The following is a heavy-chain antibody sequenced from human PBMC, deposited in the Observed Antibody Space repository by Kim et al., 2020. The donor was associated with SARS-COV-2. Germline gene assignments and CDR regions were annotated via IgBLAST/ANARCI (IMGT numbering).Heavy chain of an antibody. J-gene: IGHJ4*02. V-gene: IGHV3-23*01. CDR1: GFTLNTYA. D-gene: IGHD6-13*01. Sequence: GGSLRLSCAASGFTLNTYAMSWVRQAPGKGLEWVSTISGSGGSTSYADSVKGRFTISRDNSKNTLYLQMNSLRAEDTAVYYCARRITAAGKYFDYWGQGT. CDR3: ARRITAAGKYFDY. CDR2: ISGSGGST.